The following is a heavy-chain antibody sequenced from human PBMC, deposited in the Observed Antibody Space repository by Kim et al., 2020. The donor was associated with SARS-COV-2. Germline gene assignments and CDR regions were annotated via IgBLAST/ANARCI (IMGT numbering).Heavy chain of an antibody. V-gene: IGHV4-39*02. CDR2: IYYSGST. CDR1: GGSISSSSYY. D-gene: IGHD3-22*01. Sequence: SETLSLTCTVSGGSISSSSYYWGWIRQPPGKGLEWIGSIYYSGSTYYNPSLKSRVTISVDTSKNQFSLKLSSVTAAATAVYYCARDPFITVIVGAQGYYYGMDVWGQGTTVTVSS. CDR3: ARDPFITVIVGAQGYYYGMDV. J-gene: IGHJ6*02.